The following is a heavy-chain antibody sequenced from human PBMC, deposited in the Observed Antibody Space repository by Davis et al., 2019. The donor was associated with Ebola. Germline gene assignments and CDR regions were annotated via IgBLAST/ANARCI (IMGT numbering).Heavy chain of an antibody. CDR2: IKQDGSEK. J-gene: IGHJ4*02. CDR1: GFTFNNYW. D-gene: IGHD1-1*01. CDR3: ARETGY. V-gene: IGHV3-7*01. Sequence: GGSLRLSCAASGFTFNNYWMSWVRQAPGKGLQWVANIKQDGSEKYYVDSVKGRFTISRDNAKNSLYLQMNSLRAEDTAVYYCARETGYWGQGTLVTVSS.